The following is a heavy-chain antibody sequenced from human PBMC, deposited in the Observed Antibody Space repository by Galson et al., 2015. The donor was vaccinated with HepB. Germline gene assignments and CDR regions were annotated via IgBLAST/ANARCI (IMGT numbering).Heavy chain of an antibody. CDR3: ARSGSVAAHTTNAFDV. CDR2: ISGDESSI. D-gene: IGHD2-15*01. J-gene: IGHJ3*01. V-gene: IGHV3-74*03. Sequence: SLRLSCAASGFTLSAYWMDWVRQVPGKGLMWVSRISGDESSISYADSVKGRFTISRDNAKKTVYLQMNSLRAEDTAVYYCARSGSVAAHTTNAFDVWGQGTMVTVSS. CDR1: GFTLSAYW.